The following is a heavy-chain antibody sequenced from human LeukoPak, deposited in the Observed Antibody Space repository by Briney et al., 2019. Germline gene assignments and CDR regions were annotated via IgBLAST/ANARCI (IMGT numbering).Heavy chain of an antibody. Sequence: GGSLRLSCAASGFTFSSYSMNWVRQAPGKGLEWVSSITSDSSIYYADSVKGRFTISRDNAKNSLYLQMNSLRAEDTAVYYCARDHAQGPFKYWGQGTLVTVSS. J-gene: IGHJ4*02. CDR2: ITSDSSI. CDR3: ARDHAQGPFKY. D-gene: IGHD3-3*02. V-gene: IGHV3-21*01. CDR1: GFTFSSYS.